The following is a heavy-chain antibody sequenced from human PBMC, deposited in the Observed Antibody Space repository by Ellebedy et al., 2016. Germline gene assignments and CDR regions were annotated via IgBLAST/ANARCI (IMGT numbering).Heavy chain of an antibody. CDR1: GGSFSGYY. CDR3: ARGHDPVAVTPAALALFSRMGSLWFDP. V-gene: IGHV4-34*01. J-gene: IGHJ5*02. Sequence: SETLSLTXAVYGGSFSGYYWTWIRQPPGKGLEWIGEINHRGSTNYDPSLKSRVTTSVETSKNQFSLKLSSVTAADTAVYYCARGHDPVAVTPAALALFSRMGSLWFDPWGQGTLVSVSS. CDR2: INHRGST. D-gene: IGHD2-2*01.